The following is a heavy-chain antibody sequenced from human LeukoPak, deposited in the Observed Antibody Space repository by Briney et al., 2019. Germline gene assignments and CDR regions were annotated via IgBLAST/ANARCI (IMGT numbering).Heavy chain of an antibody. CDR3: ARDPRTVTGECAS. J-gene: IGHJ5*02. D-gene: IGHD6-19*01. Sequence: GGSLRLSCAASGFIFSSHNMNWLRQAPGKGLEWVSYISGSDTTVYYADSVRGRFTISRDNAKNSLFLQMNSLRAEDSAMYYCARDPRTVTGECASWGQGTLVTVSS. CDR1: GFIFSSHN. V-gene: IGHV3-48*01. CDR2: ISGSDTTV.